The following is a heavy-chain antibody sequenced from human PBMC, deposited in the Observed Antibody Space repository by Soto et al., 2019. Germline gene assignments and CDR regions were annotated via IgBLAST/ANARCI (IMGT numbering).Heavy chain of an antibody. CDR2: IIPMFGTA. CDR1: AGTFSTYE. CDR3: ARDPRGGTGRSGMDV. D-gene: IGHD1-7*01. V-gene: IGHV1-69*12. J-gene: IGHJ6*02. Sequence: QVHLEQSGAEVKKPGSSVRVSCRASAGTFSTYEISWVRQAPGQGLEWMGGIIPMFGTADYPQRFQGRVTITADESTRTAYMELRSLRSEDTAVYYCARDPRGGTGRSGMDVWGQGTTVTVS.